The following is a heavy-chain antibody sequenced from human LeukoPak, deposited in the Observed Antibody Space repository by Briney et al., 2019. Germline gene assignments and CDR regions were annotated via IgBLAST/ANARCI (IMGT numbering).Heavy chain of an antibody. J-gene: IGHJ4*02. Sequence: GESLKISCKGSGYSFTSYWIGWVRQMPGKGLEWMGIIYPGDSDTRDSPSFQGQVTISADKSISTAYLQWSSLKASDTAMYYCARFGRDYYDSSGYSLDYWGQGTLVTVSS. V-gene: IGHV5-51*01. D-gene: IGHD3-22*01. CDR3: ARFGRDYYDSSGYSLDY. CDR1: GYSFTSYW. CDR2: IYPGDSDT.